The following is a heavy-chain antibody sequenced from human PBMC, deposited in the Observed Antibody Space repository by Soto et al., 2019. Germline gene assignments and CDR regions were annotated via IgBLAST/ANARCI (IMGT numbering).Heavy chain of an antibody. CDR1: GGSISRGGYY. V-gene: IGHV4-31*03. CDR3: ARDGRPLGDSSSWYLSAFDI. Sequence: TLSLTCTVSGGSISRGGYYWSWIRQHPGRGLEWIGYIYYSGSTYYNPSLKSRVTISVDTSKNQFSLKLSSVTAADTAVYYCARDGRPLGDSSSWYLSAFDIWGQGTMVTVSS. CDR2: IYYSGST. D-gene: IGHD6-13*01. J-gene: IGHJ3*02.